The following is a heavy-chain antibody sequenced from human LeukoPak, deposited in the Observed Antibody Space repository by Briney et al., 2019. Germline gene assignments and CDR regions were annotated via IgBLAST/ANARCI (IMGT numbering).Heavy chain of an antibody. CDR2: ISDDSSTI. Sequence: GGSLRLSCAASHSMSRRFKMNWVRQAPGKGLEWVSYISDDSSTIHYADSVKGRFTISRDNAENSLYLQMNSLRAEDTAVYYCARGGYNYGSVFDYWGQGTLVTVSS. CDR3: ARGGYNYGSVFDY. D-gene: IGHD5-18*01. J-gene: IGHJ4*02. V-gene: IGHV3-48*01. CDR1: HSMSRRFK.